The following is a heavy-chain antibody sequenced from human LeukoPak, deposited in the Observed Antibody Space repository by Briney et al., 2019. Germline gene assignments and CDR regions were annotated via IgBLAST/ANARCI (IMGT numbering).Heavy chain of an antibody. J-gene: IGHJ4*02. V-gene: IGHV4-59*08. D-gene: IGHD3-22*01. CDR1: GVSISSYY. Sequence: SETLSLTCTVSGVSISSYYWSWIRQPPGKGLEWIGYISYSGSTTYNPSLKSRVTLSADMSKNQFSLKLSSVTAADTAVHYCARRYYDAQYSQYYFDYWGQGTLVTVSS. CDR3: ARRYYDAQYSQYYFDY. CDR2: ISYSGST.